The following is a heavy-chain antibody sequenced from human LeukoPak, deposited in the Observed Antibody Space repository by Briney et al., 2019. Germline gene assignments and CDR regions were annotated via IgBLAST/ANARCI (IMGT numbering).Heavy chain of an antibody. CDR2: IYYTGST. Sequence: SETLSLTCSVSGGSISSSSYYWGWFRQPPGKGLGLIGSIYYTGSTYYNPSLKSLVSISVDTSKKQFSLKLSSVTAADTAVYYCARLQLSGFLDYWGQGTLVTVSS. CDR3: ARLQLSGFLDY. CDR1: GGSISSSSYY. D-gene: IGHD3-3*01. V-gene: IGHV4-39*01. J-gene: IGHJ4*02.